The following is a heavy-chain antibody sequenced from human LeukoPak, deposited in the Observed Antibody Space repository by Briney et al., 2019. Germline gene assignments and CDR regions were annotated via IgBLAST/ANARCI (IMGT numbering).Heavy chain of an antibody. CDR1: GGSMNTYY. CDR3: AREGGPYRPLDY. V-gene: IGHV4-59*12. Sequence: SETLSLTCTVSGGSMNTYYWSWIRQPPGKGLEWIGEVHLSGRTHYNPSLESRVTMSVDMSENHISLRLTSVTAADTAVYYCAREGGPYRPLDYSGQGTLVTVSS. CDR2: VHLSGRT. J-gene: IGHJ4*02.